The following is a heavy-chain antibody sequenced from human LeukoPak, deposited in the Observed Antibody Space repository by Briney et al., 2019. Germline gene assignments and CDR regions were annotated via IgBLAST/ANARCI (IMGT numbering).Heavy chain of an antibody. CDR3: TRSRYSGYDPFDY. CDR2: ISSSSSYI. Sequence: GGSLRLSCAASGFTFSSYSMNWVRQAPGKGLEWVSSISSSSSYIYYADSVKGRFTISRDNAKNSLYLQMNSLRAEDTAVYYCTRSRYSGYDPFDYWGQGTLVTVSS. CDR1: GFTFSSYS. J-gene: IGHJ4*02. D-gene: IGHD5-12*01. V-gene: IGHV3-21*04.